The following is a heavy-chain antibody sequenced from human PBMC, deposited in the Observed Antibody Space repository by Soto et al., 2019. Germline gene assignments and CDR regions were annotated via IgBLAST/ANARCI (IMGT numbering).Heavy chain of an antibody. J-gene: IGHJ6*02. V-gene: IGHV1-18*01. CDR1: GYTFTSYG. CDR3: ARSGDIVVVAAASDGLDV. Sequence: QVQPVQSGAEVKKPGASVKVSCKASGYTFTSYGISWVRQAPGQGLEWMGWISPYNGNTKYAQKLQGRVTMTTDTSTRTAYMELRSLRSDETAVYYCARSGDIVVVAAASDGLDVWGQGTTVTVSS. CDR2: ISPYNGNT. D-gene: IGHD2-2*01.